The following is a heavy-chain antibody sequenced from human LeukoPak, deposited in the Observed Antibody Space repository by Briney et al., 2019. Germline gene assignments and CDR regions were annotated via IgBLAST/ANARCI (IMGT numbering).Heavy chain of an antibody. CDR2: VSTDGTST. CDR3: ARDSPNYSKGAIDI. Sequence: EGSLRLSCAASGFTFSSHGMHWVRQAPGKGLVWVAHVSTDGTSTSSVDSVKGRFTISRDNAKNTLYLQMNSLRAEDTAVYYCARDSPNYSKGAIDIWGQGTMVTVSS. D-gene: IGHD1-7*01. V-gene: IGHV3-74*01. J-gene: IGHJ3*02. CDR1: GFTFSSHG.